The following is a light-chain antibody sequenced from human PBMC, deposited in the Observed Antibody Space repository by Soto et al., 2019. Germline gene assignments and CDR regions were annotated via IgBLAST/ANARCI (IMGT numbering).Light chain of an antibody. Sequence: QSVLTQAPSVSGAPGRSVTISCSGGTSNIGRNSVNWYQQFPGTAPKLLIYMNDRRPSGVPDRFSAFRSGASAFLAISGLQSEDGATYYCAAWDDNLNVVFGGGTQLTVL. CDR2: MND. V-gene: IGLV1-44*01. CDR1: TSNIGRNS. CDR3: AAWDDNLNVV. J-gene: IGLJ7*01.